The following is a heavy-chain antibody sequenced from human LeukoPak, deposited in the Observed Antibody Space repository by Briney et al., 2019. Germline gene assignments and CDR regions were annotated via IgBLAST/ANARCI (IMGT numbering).Heavy chain of an antibody. J-gene: IGHJ4*02. D-gene: IGHD1-1*01. CDR2: INSDGSST. CDR3: AKDRPSWNPRY. V-gene: IGHV3-74*01. Sequence: PGGSLRLSCAASGFTFSSYWMHWVRQAPGKGLVWVSRINSDGSSTSYADSVKGRFTISRDNAKNTLYLQMNSLRAEDTAVYYCAKDRPSWNPRYWGQGTLVTVSS. CDR1: GFTFSSYW.